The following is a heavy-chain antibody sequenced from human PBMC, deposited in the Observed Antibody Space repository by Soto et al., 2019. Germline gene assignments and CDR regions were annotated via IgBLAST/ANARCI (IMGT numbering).Heavy chain of an antibody. CDR2: ISNDGSS. V-gene: IGHV3-74*01. J-gene: IGHJ1*01. CDR1: GFTFSSYW. CDR3: ARLPNKSPQN. Sequence: EVQLVESGGGLVQPGGSLRLSCVASGFTFSSYWMHWVRQAPGKGLVWVSSISNDGSSIYADPVKGRFTISRDNAKNTLYLQMTSLRAEDTAVYYCARLPNKSPQNWGQGTLVLVSP.